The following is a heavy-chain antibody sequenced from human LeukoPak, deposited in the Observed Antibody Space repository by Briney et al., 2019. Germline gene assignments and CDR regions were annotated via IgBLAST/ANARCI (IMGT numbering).Heavy chain of an antibody. Sequence: PGGSLRLSCEVSGFTFSTSVMHWVRQAPGKGLEYVSGINGNSVECRFTISRDNSKNSLYLQMDSLRDEDMAVYYCAREGHSSGHCGALDIWGQGTMVTVSS. V-gene: IGHV3-64*01. CDR1: GFTFSTSV. J-gene: IGHJ3*02. D-gene: IGHD3-22*01. CDR3: AREGHSSGHCGALDI. CDR2: I.